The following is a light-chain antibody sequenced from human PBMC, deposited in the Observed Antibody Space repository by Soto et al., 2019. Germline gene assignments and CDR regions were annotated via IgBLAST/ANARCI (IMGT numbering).Light chain of an antibody. V-gene: IGLV2-14*01. CDR3: ISYIGSDTSYV. CDR1: SSDIGSYNY. CDR2: EVR. Sequence: QSALTQPASVSGSPVQSITISCTGTSSDIGSYNYVAWYQQFPGKTPKLIIYEVRNRPSGVSFRFSGSKSGNTASLTISGLQAEDAADYYCISYIGSDTSYVFGTGTKV. J-gene: IGLJ1*01.